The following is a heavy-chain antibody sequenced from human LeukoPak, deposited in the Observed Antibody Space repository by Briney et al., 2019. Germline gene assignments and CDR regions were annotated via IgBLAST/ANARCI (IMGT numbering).Heavy chain of an antibody. Sequence: GGSLRLSCAASGFTFSIYGMHCVRQAPGKGLEWVAVISYDGSNKYYADSVKGRFTISRDNSKNTLYLQMNSLRAEDTAVYYCANEADIGAYWGQGTLVTVSS. CDR1: GFTFSIYG. J-gene: IGHJ4*02. CDR3: ANEADIGAY. D-gene: IGHD5-12*01. V-gene: IGHV3-30*18. CDR2: ISYDGSNK.